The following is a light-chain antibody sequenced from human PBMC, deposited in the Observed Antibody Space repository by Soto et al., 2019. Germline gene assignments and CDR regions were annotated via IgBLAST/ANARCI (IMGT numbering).Light chain of an antibody. Sequence: EIQMTQSPASRSASVGDRVTITCRASQGISTYLYWYQQTPGKAPKLLIYAASSLQSGVPSRFSGSGSGTEITFNITSLQPEDVATYYCQQSDYHPLTFGQGTRLEIK. V-gene: IGKV1-33*01. CDR2: AAS. J-gene: IGKJ5*01. CDR3: QQSDYHPLT. CDR1: QGISTY.